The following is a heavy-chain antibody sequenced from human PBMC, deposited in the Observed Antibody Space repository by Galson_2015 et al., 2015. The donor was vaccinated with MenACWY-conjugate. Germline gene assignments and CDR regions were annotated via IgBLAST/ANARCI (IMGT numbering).Heavy chain of an antibody. CDR1: GFRFSSYT. V-gene: IGHV3-30*10. CDR3: VRAEGWLRSACDL. CDR2: VSYDASSR. Sequence: SMRLSCAASGFRFSSYTFYWVRQSPGKGLEWVAVVSYDASSRYYRDSVQGRFTVSRDNSKNTVSLEMSSLGPEDSAVYYCVRAEGWLRSACDLWGQGTMGTVSS. J-gene: IGHJ3*01. D-gene: IGHD5-12*01.